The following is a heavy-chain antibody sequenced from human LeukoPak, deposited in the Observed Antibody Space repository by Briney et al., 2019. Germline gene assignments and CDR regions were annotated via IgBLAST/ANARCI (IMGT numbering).Heavy chain of an antibody. D-gene: IGHD1-26*01. CDR3: ARDSRSYCIDY. CDR2: ISSSSSTI. CDR1: GFTFSSYS. V-gene: IGHV3-48*01. J-gene: IGHJ4*02. Sequence: GGSLRLSCAASGFTFSSYSMNWVRQAPGKGLEWVSYISSSSSTIYYADSVKGRFTISRDNAKNSLYLQMNSLRAEDTAVYYCARDSRSYCIDYWGQGTLVTVSS.